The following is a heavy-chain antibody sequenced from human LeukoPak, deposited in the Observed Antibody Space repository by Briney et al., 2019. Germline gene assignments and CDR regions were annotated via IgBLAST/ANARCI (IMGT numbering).Heavy chain of an antibody. CDR2: IIPIFGTA. CDR3: ARAAFEYSSSATFDY. D-gene: IGHD6-6*01. V-gene: IGHV1-69*05. Sequence: SVKVSCKASGGTFSSYAISWVRQAPGQGLEWMGGIIPIFGTANYAQRFQGRVTITTDESTSTAYMELSSLRSEDTAVYYCARAAFEYSSSATFDYWGQGTLVTVSS. CDR1: GGTFSSYA. J-gene: IGHJ4*02.